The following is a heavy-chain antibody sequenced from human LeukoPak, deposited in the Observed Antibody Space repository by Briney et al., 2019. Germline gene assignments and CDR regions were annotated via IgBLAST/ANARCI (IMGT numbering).Heavy chain of an antibody. D-gene: IGHD5-18*01. V-gene: IGHV3-21*01. CDR1: GFTFNSYS. Sequence: PGGSLRLSCAASGFTFNSYSMNWVRQAPGKGLEWVSSLSSSSSSIYYADSVKGRFTIARDNAKNSLYLQMNSLRAEDTAVYYCARASGDIVETATMGSYWGQGTLVTVSS. CDR2: LSSSSSSI. J-gene: IGHJ4*02. CDR3: ARASGDIVETATMGSY.